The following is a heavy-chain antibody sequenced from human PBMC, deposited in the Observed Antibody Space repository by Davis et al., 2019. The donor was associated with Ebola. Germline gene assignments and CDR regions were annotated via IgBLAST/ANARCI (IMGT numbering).Heavy chain of an antibody. CDR3: ARIRRNYGDYLNDAFDI. Sequence: PSETLSLTCTVPGGSISGHYWSWIRQSPGKGLEWNGYIYYSGNTNYNPSLKSRVTISIDTSKKQFSLKLSSVTAADTAMYYCARIRRNYGDYLNDAFDIWGQGTMVTVSS. CDR1: GGSISGHY. J-gene: IGHJ3*02. CDR2: IYYSGNT. V-gene: IGHV4-59*11. D-gene: IGHD4-17*01.